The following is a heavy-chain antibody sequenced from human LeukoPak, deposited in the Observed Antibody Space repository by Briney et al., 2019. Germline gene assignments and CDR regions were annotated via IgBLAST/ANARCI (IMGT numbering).Heavy chain of an antibody. CDR2: INPNSGGT. V-gene: IGHV1-2*04. CDR3: ARGSSTWSYGMDV. D-gene: IGHD6-13*01. Sequence: ASVKVSCKASGYTFTGYYIHWVRQAPGQGLEWMGWINPNSGGTNYAQKFQGWVTMTRDTSISTDYMEVSRLKSDDTAVYYCARGSSTWSYGMDVWGQGTTVIVSS. CDR1: GYTFTGYY. J-gene: IGHJ6*02.